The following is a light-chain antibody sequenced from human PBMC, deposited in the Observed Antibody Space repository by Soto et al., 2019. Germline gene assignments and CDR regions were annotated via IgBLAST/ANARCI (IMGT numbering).Light chain of an antibody. Sequence: QSVMTQPPSASGSPGQSGTISCTGNSSDVGGYNYVSWYQQHPGKAPKLMIYEVSKRPSGVPDRFSGSKSGNTASLTVSGLQAEDEADYYCSSYAGSNNKVVFGGGTKLTVL. CDR2: EVS. J-gene: IGLJ2*01. CDR3: SSYAGSNNKVV. V-gene: IGLV2-8*01. CDR1: SSDVGGYNY.